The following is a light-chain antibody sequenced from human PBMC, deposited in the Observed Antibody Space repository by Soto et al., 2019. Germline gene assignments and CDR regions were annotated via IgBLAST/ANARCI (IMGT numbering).Light chain of an antibody. V-gene: IGLV2-8*01. Sequence: QSVLTQPASVSGSPGQSITISCSGTSSDIGAYDLVSWYQQHPGKAPKLIIYEVSERPSGVPDRFSGSKSGDTASLTVSGLQAEDEADYYCSSYAGSNNFCVFGTGTKVTVL. J-gene: IGLJ1*01. CDR3: SSYAGSNNFCV. CDR2: EVS. CDR1: SSDIGAYDL.